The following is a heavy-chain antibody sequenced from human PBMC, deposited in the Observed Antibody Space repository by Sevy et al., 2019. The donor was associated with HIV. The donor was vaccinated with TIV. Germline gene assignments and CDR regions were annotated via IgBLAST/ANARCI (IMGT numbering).Heavy chain of an antibody. Sequence: ASVKVSCKTSGGTFSSYAFSWVRQAPGQGLEWMGGIIPLVNITDYAQKFQGRVTITADKSTSTAYMELSSLSAEDTAVYYCARAAQKATFVDAFDIWGHGTMVTVSS. CDR3: ARAAQKATFVDAFDI. J-gene: IGHJ3*02. D-gene: IGHD5-12*01. CDR1: GGTFSSYA. V-gene: IGHV1-69*10. CDR2: IIPLVNIT.